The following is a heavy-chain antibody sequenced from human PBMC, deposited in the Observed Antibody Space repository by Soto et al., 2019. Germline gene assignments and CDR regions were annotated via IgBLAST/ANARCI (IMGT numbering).Heavy chain of an antibody. D-gene: IGHD6-6*01. CDR2: IYWDDDK. J-gene: IGHJ5*02. V-gene: IGHV2-5*02. CDR1: GFSLSTSGVG. Sequence: QITLKESGPTLVKPTQPLTLTCTFSGFSLSTSGVGVGWIRQPPGKALEWLALIYWDDDKRYSPSLKSRLTITNDTTKHQVVLTMANLDPVDRATSYWAHRQYCSASAGGNNWFEPWGQGTLVIVSS. CDR3: AHRQYCSASAGGNNWFEP.